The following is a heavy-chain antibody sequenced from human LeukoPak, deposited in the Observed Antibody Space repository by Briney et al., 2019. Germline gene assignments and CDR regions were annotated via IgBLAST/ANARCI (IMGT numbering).Heavy chain of an antibody. J-gene: IGHJ4*02. D-gene: IGHD3-22*01. CDR1: GYTFTSYY. CDR2: ISAYNGNT. CDR3: ARGTYYYDSSGYY. V-gene: IGHV1-18*04. Sequence: EASVKVSCKASGYTFTSYYMHWVRQAPGQGLEWMGWISAYNGNTNYAQKLQGRVTMTTDTSTSTAYMELRSLRSDDTAVYYCARGTYYYDSSGYYWGQGTLVTVSS.